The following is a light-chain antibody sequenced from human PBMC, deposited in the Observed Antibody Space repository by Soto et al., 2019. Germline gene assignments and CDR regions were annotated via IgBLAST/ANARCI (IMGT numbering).Light chain of an antibody. J-gene: IGKJ1*01. Sequence: DIQMTQSPSTLSASVGDRVTITCRASQSISSWLAWYQQKPGKAPKLLIYKASSLESGVPSRFSGSGSGTEFTLTISSLQPDDFANYYCQQYNSYSRTFGKGTKV. CDR1: QSISSW. V-gene: IGKV1-5*03. CDR2: KAS. CDR3: QQYNSYSRT.